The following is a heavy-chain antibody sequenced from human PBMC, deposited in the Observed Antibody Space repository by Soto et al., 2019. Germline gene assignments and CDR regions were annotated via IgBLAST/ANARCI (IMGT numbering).Heavy chain of an antibody. D-gene: IGHD6-6*01. J-gene: IGHJ3*02. Sequence: EVQLLESGGGLVQPGGSLRLSCAASGLAFRTYAMSWVRQAPGKGLEWISALSVTGEYTNYADSVEGRFTISRDNSKHMLYLQMDVLRAEDTALYYWAKHLPVGGGGSSSGASDIWGQGTMVTVAS. CDR3: AKHLPVGGGGSSSGASDI. CDR2: LSVTGEYT. V-gene: IGHV3-23*01. CDR1: GLAFRTYA.